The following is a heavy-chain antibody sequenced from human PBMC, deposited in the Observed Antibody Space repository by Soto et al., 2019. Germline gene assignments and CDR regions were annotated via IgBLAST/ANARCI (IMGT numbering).Heavy chain of an antibody. CDR3: ARSPPGDSKTNWFDP. V-gene: IGHV4-59*01. D-gene: IGHD4-4*01. Sequence: SETLSLTCTVSGGSMSSYYWTWIRQPPGKGLEWIGFIHYGGGTVYNPALRSRVTVTVETSKKQFSLNLSSVTAADTAVYYCARSPPGDSKTNWFDPWGQGTLVTVSS. CDR2: IHYGGGT. CDR1: GGSMSSYY. J-gene: IGHJ5*02.